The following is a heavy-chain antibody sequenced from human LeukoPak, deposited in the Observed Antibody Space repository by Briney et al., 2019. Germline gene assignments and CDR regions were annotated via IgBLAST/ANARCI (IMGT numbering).Heavy chain of an antibody. CDR3: ARDSLWFGELH. J-gene: IGHJ4*02. V-gene: IGHV3-48*03. CDR2: ISSSGSTI. D-gene: IGHD3-10*01. Sequence: GGSLRLSCAASGFTFSSYEMNWVRQAPGKGLEWVSYISSSGSTIYYADSVKGRFTISRDNAKNSLYLQMYSLRAEDTAVYYCARDSLWFGELHWGQGTLVTVSS. CDR1: GFTFSSYE.